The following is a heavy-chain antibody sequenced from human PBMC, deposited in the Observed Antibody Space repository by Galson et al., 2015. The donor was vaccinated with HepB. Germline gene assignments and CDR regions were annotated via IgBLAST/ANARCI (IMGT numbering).Heavy chain of an antibody. J-gene: IGHJ4*02. CDR1: GFTFNCYW. CDR3: ARIRTAWHFDY. D-gene: IGHD1-1*01. Sequence: SLRLSCAASGFTFNCYWMSWVRQGPGEGLEWVANIKEDGSAIYYVDSVKGRLTTSRDNAKNSLYLQMNSLRAEDTAVYYCARIRTAWHFDYWGQGILVTVSS. CDR2: IKEDGSAI. V-gene: IGHV3-7*01.